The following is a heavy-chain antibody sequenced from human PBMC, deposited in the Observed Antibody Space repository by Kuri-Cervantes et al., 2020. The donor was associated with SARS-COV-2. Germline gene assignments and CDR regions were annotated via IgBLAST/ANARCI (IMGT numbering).Heavy chain of an antibody. V-gene: IGHV3-53*01. CDR2: IYSGGST. J-gene: IGHJ6*02. CDR3: ARERYGDYVSPYQYYGMDV. Sequence: ETLSLTCAASGITFSNHGMSWVRQAPGKGLEWVSVIYSGGSTYYADSVKGRFTISRDSSKNMLYLQMNSLRAEDTAVYYCARERYGDYVSPYQYYGMDVWGQGTTVTVSS. D-gene: IGHD4-17*01. CDR1: GITFSNHG.